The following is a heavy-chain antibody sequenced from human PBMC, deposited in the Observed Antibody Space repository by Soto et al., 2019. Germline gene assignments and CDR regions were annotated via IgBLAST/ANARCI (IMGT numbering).Heavy chain of an antibody. D-gene: IGHD3-3*01. CDR1: GYTFTSYG. CDR2: ISAYNGNT. Sequence: ASVKVSCKASGYTFTSYGISWVRQAPGQGLEWMGWISAYNGNTNYAQKLQGRVTMTTDTSTSTAYMELRGLRSDDTAVYYCARVPYYDFWSGYYTYFDYWGQGTLVTVSS. J-gene: IGHJ4*02. V-gene: IGHV1-18*01. CDR3: ARVPYYDFWSGYYTYFDY.